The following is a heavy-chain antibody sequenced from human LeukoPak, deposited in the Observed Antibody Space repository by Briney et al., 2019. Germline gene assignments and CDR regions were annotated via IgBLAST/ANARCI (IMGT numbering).Heavy chain of an antibody. V-gene: IGHV3-11*01. D-gene: IGHD4-17*01. J-gene: IGHJ4*02. CDR3: ARVRRLRLYYFDY. CDR1: GFTFSDYY. Sequence: PGGSLRLSCAASGFTFSDYYMSWIRQAPGKGLEWVSYISSSGSTIYYADSVKGRFTIFRDNAKNSLYLQMNSLRAEDTAVYYCARVRRLRLYYFDYWGQGTLVTVSS. CDR2: ISSSGSTI.